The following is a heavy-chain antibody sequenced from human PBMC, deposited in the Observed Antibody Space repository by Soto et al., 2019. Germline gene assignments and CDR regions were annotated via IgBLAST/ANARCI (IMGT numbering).Heavy chain of an antibody. CDR3: ASGGGAPYYYYGMDV. CDR2: IIPIFGTA. CDR1: GGTFSSYA. D-gene: IGHD3-10*01. J-gene: IGHJ6*02. V-gene: IGHV1-69*06. Sequence: SVKVSCKASGGTFSSYAISWVRQAPGQGLEWMGGIIPIFGTANYAQKFQGRVTITADKSTSTAYMELSSLRSEDTAVYYWASGGGAPYYYYGMDVWGQGTTVTVSS.